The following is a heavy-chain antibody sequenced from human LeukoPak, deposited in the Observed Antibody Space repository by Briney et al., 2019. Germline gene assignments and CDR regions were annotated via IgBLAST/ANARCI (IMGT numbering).Heavy chain of an antibody. V-gene: IGHV4-39*07. CDR3: AREEHYYYYMDV. Sequence: SETLSLTCTVSGGSISSSSYYWGWIRQPPGKGLEWIGSIYYSGSTYYNPSLKSRVTISVDTSKNQFSLKLSSVTAADTAVYYCAREEHYYYYMDVWGKGTTVTVSS. CDR2: IYYSGST. CDR1: GGSISSSSYY. J-gene: IGHJ6*03. D-gene: IGHD1-26*01.